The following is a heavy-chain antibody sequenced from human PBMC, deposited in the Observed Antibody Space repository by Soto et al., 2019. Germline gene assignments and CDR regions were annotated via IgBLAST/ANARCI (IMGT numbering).Heavy chain of an antibody. CDR2: ISWNADK. CDR3: AHGRPTVTTWGYFDY. D-gene: IGHD4-17*01. CDR1: GFSRSTSGVG. V-gene: IGHV2-5*01. Sequence: QITLKASGPTLVKPTQTLTLTCTFSGFSRSTSGVGVGWIRQPPGQALEWLALISWNADKRSSPSLKSRLTITQDTSKNHVVLTMANMDPVDTATYDCAHGRPTVTTWGYFDYWVQGTLVTVST. J-gene: IGHJ4*02.